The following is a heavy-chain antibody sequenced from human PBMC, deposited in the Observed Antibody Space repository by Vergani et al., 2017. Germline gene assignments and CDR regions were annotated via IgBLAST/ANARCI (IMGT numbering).Heavy chain of an antibody. Sequence: EVQLLESGGGLVQPGGSLRLSCAASGFTFSGSAMHWVRQASGKGLEWVGRIRSKANSYATAYAASVKGRFTISRDDSKNTAYLQMNSLKTEDTAVYYCTRNGYCTNGVCYTGDYWGQGTLVTVSS. D-gene: IGHD2-8*01. CDR2: IRSKANSYAT. J-gene: IGHJ4*02. V-gene: IGHV3-73*01. CDR1: GFTFSGSA. CDR3: TRNGYCTNGVCYTGDY.